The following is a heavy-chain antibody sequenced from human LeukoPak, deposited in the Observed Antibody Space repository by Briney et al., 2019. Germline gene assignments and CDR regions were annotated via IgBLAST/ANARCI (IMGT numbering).Heavy chain of an antibody. Sequence: SETLSLTCTVSGGSISSYYWSWIRRPAGKGLEWIGRIYTSGSTNYNPSLKSRVTMSVDTSKNQFSLKLSSVTAADTAVYYCASGYYDSSGYPNWFDPWGQGTLVTVSS. CDR1: GGSISSYY. V-gene: IGHV4-4*07. D-gene: IGHD3-22*01. CDR3: ASGYYDSSGYPNWFDP. J-gene: IGHJ5*02. CDR2: IYTSGST.